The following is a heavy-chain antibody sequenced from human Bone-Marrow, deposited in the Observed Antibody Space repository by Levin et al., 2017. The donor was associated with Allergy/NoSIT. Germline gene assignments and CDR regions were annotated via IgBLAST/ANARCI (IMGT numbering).Heavy chain of an antibody. Sequence: LSLTCEASGFNFRFYEMNWVRQAPGKGLEWISYITSSGSNTYYADSVKGRFTISRDNANNSLFLQVNSLRAEDTAVYYCARGYTYGFSAFDFWGQGTLVTVSS. CDR3: ARGYTYGFSAFDF. V-gene: IGHV3-48*03. CDR2: ITSSGSNT. J-gene: IGHJ3*01. D-gene: IGHD5-18*01. CDR1: GFNFRFYE.